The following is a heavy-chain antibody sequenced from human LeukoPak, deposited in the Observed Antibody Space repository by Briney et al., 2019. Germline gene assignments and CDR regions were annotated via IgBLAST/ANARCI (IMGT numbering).Heavy chain of an antibody. Sequence: GESLKISCKGSGYSFTSYWIGWVRQMPGKGLEWMGIIYPGDSDTRYSPSFQGQVTISADKSICTAYLQWSSLKASDTAMYYCASAAEPYYYYYGMDVWGQGTTVTVSS. V-gene: IGHV5-51*01. CDR2: IYPGDSDT. J-gene: IGHJ6*02. D-gene: IGHD6-25*01. CDR1: GYSFTSYW. CDR3: ASAAEPYYYYYGMDV.